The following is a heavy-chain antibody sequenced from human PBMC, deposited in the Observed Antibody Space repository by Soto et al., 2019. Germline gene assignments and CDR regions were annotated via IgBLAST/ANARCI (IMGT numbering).Heavy chain of an antibody. V-gene: IGHV1-69*02. CDR3: ASLYCSSTSCYVGWFDP. CDR1: GGTFSSYT. Sequence: QVQLVQSGAEVKKPGSSVKVSCKASGGTFSSYTISWVRQAPGQGLEWMGRIIPILGIANYAQKFQGRVTITADKSTRTAYMELSSLRSEDTAVYYCASLYCSSTSCYVGWFDPWGQGTLVTVSS. CDR2: IIPILGIA. D-gene: IGHD2-2*01. J-gene: IGHJ5*02.